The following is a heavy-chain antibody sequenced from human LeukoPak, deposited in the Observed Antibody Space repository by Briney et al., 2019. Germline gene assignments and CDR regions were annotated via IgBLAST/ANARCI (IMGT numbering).Heavy chain of an antibody. J-gene: IGHJ3*02. Sequence: GGSLRLSCAASGFTFSSYWMHWVRQAPGKGLVWVPRISTDGSSTNSADSVKGRLTISRDNAKNTLYLQMNSLRAEDTAVYYCVREYSRSSGRAFDMWGQGTMVTV. D-gene: IGHD6-6*01. CDR2: ISTDGSST. CDR3: VREYSRSSGRAFDM. CDR1: GFTFSSYW. V-gene: IGHV3-74*01.